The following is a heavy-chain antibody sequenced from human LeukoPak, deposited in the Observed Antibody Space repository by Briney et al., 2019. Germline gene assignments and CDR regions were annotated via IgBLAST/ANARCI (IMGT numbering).Heavy chain of an antibody. CDR1: GFTVSSNY. Sequence: GGSLRLSYAASGFTVSSNYMSWVRQAPGKGLEWVSVIYSGGSTYYADSVKGRFTISRDNSKNTLYLQMNSLRAEDTAVYYCARGDGYNSYYFDYWGQGTLVTVSS. D-gene: IGHD5-24*01. CDR3: ARGDGYNSYYFDY. CDR2: IYSGGST. J-gene: IGHJ4*02. V-gene: IGHV3-53*01.